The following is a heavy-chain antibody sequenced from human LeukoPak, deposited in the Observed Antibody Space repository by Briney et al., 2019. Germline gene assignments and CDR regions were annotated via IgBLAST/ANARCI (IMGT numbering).Heavy chain of an antibody. CDR2: INPNSGGT. D-gene: IGHD6-13*01. J-gene: IGHJ4*02. CDR1: GYTFTGYY. Sequence: ASVKVSCKASGYTFTGYYMHWVRQAPGQGLEWMGWINPNSGGTNYAQKFQGRVTMTRDTSISTAYMELSRLRSDDTAVYYCARRIAAAGTLSIDYWGQGTLVTVSS. V-gene: IGHV1-2*02. CDR3: ARRIAAAGTLSIDY.